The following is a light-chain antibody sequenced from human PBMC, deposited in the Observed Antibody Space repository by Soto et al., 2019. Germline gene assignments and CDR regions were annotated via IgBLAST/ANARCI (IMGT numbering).Light chain of an antibody. CDR2: RNN. Sequence: QSVLTQPPSASGTPGQRVTISCSGSSSNIGSNYVYWYQQLPGTAPKLLIYRNNQRPSGVPDRLSGSKSGTSASLAISGLRSEDEADYYCAAWDDSPNYVFGTGTKLTVL. J-gene: IGLJ1*01. V-gene: IGLV1-47*01. CDR3: AAWDDSPNYV. CDR1: SSNIGSNY.